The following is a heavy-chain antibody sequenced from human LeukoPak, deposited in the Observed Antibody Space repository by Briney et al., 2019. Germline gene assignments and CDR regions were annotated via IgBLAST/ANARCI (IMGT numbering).Heavy chain of an antibody. CDR2: ISFSGST. J-gene: IGHJ4*02. Sequence: SQTLSLTCTVSGASISNGGYYWNWIRQPAGKGLEWIGSISFSGSTFYNPSLESRVTVSRDTSKNQLSLKVNSVTAADTAVYYCARIHGGIWGQGTLVTVSS. V-gene: IGHV4-39*07. D-gene: IGHD3-3*02. CDR3: ARIHGGI. CDR1: GASISNGGYY.